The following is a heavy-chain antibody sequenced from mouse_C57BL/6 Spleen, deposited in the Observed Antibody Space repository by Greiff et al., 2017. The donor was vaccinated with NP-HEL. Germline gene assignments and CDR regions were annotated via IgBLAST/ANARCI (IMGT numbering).Heavy chain of an antibody. J-gene: IGHJ2*01. CDR2: ISSGSSTI. V-gene: IGHV5-17*01. D-gene: IGHD1-1*01. CDR3: ARSYDGSSGLDY. Sequence: DVKLVESGGGLVKPGGSLKLSCAASGFTFSDYGMHWVRQAPEKGLEWVAYISSGSSTIYYADTVKGRFTISRDNAKNTLFLQMTSLRSEDTAMYYCARSYDGSSGLDYWGQGTTLTVSS. CDR1: GFTFSDYG.